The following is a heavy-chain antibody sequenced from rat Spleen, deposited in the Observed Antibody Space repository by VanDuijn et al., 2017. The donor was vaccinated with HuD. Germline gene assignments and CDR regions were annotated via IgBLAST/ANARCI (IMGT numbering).Heavy chain of an antibody. CDR2: ITSGGSYT. D-gene: IGHD3-4*01. Sequence: EVQLVESGGGLVQPGRSLKLSCAASGFTFSSFAMAWVRQAPKKGLEWIATITSGGSYTYYPDSVKGRFTISRDNAENTVYLQVDSLGSEDTATYYCARHGGRRAPNGYFDHWGQGVMVTVSS. CDR3: ARHGGRRAPNGYFDH. CDR1: GFTFSSFA. V-gene: IGHV5S13*01. J-gene: IGHJ2*01.